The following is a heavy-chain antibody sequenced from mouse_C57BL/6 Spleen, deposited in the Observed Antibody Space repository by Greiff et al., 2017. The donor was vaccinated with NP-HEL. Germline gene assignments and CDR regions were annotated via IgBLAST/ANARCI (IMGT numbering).Heavy chain of an antibody. D-gene: IGHD2-4*01. CDR3: ARWDDYDYYYAMDY. CDR2: IDPEDGET. Sequence: VQLQQSGAELVKPGASVKLSCPASGFNIKDYYMHWVKQRTEQGLEWIGRIDPEDGETKYAPKFQGKATITADTASNTAYLQRSSRTSEDTAVYYCARWDDYDYYYAMDYWGQGTSVTVSS. CDR1: GFNIKDYY. J-gene: IGHJ4*01. V-gene: IGHV14-2*01.